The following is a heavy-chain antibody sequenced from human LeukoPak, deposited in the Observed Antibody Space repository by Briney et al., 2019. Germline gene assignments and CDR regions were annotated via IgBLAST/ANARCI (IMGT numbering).Heavy chain of an antibody. Sequence: PGGSLRLSCAASGFTFSSYEMNWVRHAPGKGLEWVSYISSSGSTIYYADSVKGRFTISRDNAKNSLYLQMNSLRVEDTAAYYCAREDGYSYDNGLDYWGQGTLVTVSS. CDR2: ISSSGSTI. V-gene: IGHV3-48*03. D-gene: IGHD5-18*01. CDR1: GFTFSSYE. J-gene: IGHJ4*02. CDR3: AREDGYSYDNGLDY.